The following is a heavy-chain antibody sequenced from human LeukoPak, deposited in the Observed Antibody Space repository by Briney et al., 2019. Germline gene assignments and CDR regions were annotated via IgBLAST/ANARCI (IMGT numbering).Heavy chain of an antibody. V-gene: IGHV1-69*13. CDR1: GGTFSSYA. J-gene: IGHJ3*02. D-gene: IGHD1-26*01. CDR3: ARTASGSYSAFDI. Sequence: SVKVSCKASGGTFSSYAISWVRQAPGQGLEWMEGIIPIFGTANYAQKFQGRVTITADESTSTAYMELSSLRSEDTAVYYCARTASGSYSAFDIWGQGTMVTVSS. CDR2: IIPIFGTA.